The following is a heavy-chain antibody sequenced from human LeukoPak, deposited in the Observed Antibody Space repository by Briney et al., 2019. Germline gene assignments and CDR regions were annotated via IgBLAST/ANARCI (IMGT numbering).Heavy chain of an antibody. CDR1: GGSISSYY. CDR2: INHSGST. D-gene: IGHD2-2*01. CDR3: ARIVDSTSYYDY. Sequence: SETLSLTCTVSGGSISSYYWSWIRQPPGKGLEWIGEINHSGSTNYNPSLKSRVTISVDTSKNQFSLKLSSVTAADTAVYYCARIVDSTSYYDYWGQGTLVTVSS. J-gene: IGHJ4*02. V-gene: IGHV4-34*01.